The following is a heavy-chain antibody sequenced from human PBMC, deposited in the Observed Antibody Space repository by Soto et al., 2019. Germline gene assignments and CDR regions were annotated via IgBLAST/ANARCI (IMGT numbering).Heavy chain of an antibody. D-gene: IGHD6-19*01. V-gene: IGHV3-7*01. CDR3: ARVGVAVAVDY. Sequence: GGSLRLSCAASGFTFNNYWLSWVRQAPGQGLEWVANMNQDGTIKYYVDSVKGRFTISRDNAENSLFLQMSSLRAEDTALYYCARVGVAVAVDYWGQGTLVTVSS. J-gene: IGHJ4*02. CDR2: MNQDGTIK. CDR1: GFTFNNYW.